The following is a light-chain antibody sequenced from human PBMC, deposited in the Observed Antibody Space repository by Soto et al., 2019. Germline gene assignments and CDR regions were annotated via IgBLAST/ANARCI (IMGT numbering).Light chain of an antibody. Sequence: ETELPPSPATPSVSPGESATLSCRRSQSVSSNLAWYQQKPGQAPRLLIYGASTRATGIPARFSGSGSGTEFTLTISSLQYEDFAVYYCQQYNNCAKTFGHGTKADI. CDR1: QSVSSN. CDR3: QQYNNCAKT. V-gene: IGKV3-15*01. J-gene: IGKJ1*01. CDR2: GAS.